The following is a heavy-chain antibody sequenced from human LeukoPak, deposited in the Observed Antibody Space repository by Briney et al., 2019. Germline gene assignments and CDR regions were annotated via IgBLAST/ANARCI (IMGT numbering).Heavy chain of an antibody. CDR1: GFTFSSYA. CDR3: ARDMASSITMIVVVIAAQIDY. D-gene: IGHD3-22*01. J-gene: IGHJ4*02. Sequence: GGSLRLSCAASGFTFSSYAMSWVRQAPGKGLEWVSAISGSGGSTYYADSVKGRFTISRDNSKNTLYLQMNSLRAEDTAVYYCARDMASSITMIVVVIAAQIDYWGQGTLVTVSS. CDR2: ISGSGGST. V-gene: IGHV3-23*01.